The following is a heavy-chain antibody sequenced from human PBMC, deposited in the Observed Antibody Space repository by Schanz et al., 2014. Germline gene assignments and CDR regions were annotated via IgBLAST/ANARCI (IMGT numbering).Heavy chain of an antibody. CDR1: TSLFSRSV. CDR3: ARDPNASAWLPYFDT. Sequence: DLVESGGGVAQPGRSLTLSCAVSTSLFSRSVIHWVRQAPGKGLAWVAVMWNDGIKTHYADSGKGRFTISRDNSKNTVYLQMNSLRTDDTAMYYCARDPNASAWLPYFDTWGQGTLVTVSA. V-gene: IGHV3-30*04. CDR2: MWNDGIKT. J-gene: IGHJ4*02. D-gene: IGHD6-19*01.